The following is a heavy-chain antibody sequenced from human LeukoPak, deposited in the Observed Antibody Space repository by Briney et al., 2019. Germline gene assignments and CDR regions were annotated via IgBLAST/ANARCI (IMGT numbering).Heavy chain of an antibody. CDR1: GYTFTGYY. CDR3: ARTRSTLYYYYGMDA. V-gene: IGHV1-2*02. D-gene: IGHD2-2*01. CDR2: INPNSGGT. J-gene: IGHJ6*02. Sequence: ASVKVSCKASGYTFTGYYMRWVRQAPGQGLEWMGWINPNSGGTNYAQKFQGRVTMTRDTSISTAYMELSRLRSDDTAVYYCARTRSTLYYYYGMDAWGQGTTVTVSS.